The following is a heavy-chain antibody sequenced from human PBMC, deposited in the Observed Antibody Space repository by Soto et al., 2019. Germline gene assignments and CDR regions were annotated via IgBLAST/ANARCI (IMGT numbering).Heavy chain of an antibody. CDR3: ASLFPSTGGTNWFDP. Sequence: GASVKVSCKASGYTFTSYYMHWVRQAPGQGLEWMGIINPSGGSTSYAQKFQGRVTMTRDTSTSTVYMELSSLRSEDTAVYYCASLFPSTGGTNWFDPWGQGTLVTVSS. J-gene: IGHJ5*02. V-gene: IGHV1-46*03. CDR2: INPSGGST. D-gene: IGHD2-8*02. CDR1: GYTFTSYY.